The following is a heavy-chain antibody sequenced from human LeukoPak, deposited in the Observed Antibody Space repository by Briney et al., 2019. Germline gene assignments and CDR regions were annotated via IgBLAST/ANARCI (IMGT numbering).Heavy chain of an antibody. D-gene: IGHD2-15*01. CDR3: AKCAAGGGSCYGWN. Sequence: GGSLRLSCATSGFTFSNYAMTWVRQTPGKGLECVSAITSGGDTHYADSVKGRFTVSRDNSENTPYMQMNSLRAEDTAVYYCAKCAAGGGSCYGWNWGQGTLVTVSS. J-gene: IGHJ4*02. V-gene: IGHV3-23*01. CDR2: ITSGGDT. CDR1: GFTFSNYA.